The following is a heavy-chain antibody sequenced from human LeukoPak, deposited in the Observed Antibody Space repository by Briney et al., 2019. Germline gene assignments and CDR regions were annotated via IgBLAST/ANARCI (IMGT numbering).Heavy chain of an antibody. D-gene: IGHD3-16*02. CDR3: ARESDYVWGSYRF. V-gene: IGHV1-2*02. J-gene: IGHJ4*02. Sequence: ASVKVSCKASGYTFTGYYMHWVRQAPGQGLEWMGWINPNSGGTNYAQKFQGRVTMTRDTSISTAYMELSRLRSDDTAVYYCARESDYVWGSYRFWGQGTLVTVSS. CDR2: INPNSGGT. CDR1: GYTFTGYY.